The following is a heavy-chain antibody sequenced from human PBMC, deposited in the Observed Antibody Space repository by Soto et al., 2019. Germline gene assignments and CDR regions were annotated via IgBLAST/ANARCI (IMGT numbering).Heavy chain of an antibody. D-gene: IGHD1-26*01. V-gene: IGHV3-23*01. CDR3: EQAVGATTAFDH. J-gene: IGHJ4*02. CDR1: GFTFGDYA. CDR2: ISGSGGST. Sequence: EVQLLESGGGLVQLGGALRLSCAASGFTFGDYAMSWVRQAPGQGLEWVSHISGSGGSTFYADSGKGRFSISRDNSKNTLNLQMNSVRAEDTAVYYCEQAVGATTAFDHWRQGNLVNVSS.